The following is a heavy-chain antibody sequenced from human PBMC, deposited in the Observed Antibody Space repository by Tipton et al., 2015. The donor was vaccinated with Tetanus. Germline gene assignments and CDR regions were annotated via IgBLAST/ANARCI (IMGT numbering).Heavy chain of an antibody. CDR2: IWYDGSNT. CDR1: GFTFKNHG. D-gene: IGHD1-14*01. Sequence: SLRLSCEGSGFTFKNHGIYWVRQTPGKRLEWMALIWYDGSNTDYADSVRGRFTISRDNSKSTVFLQMNSLTSDDTAVYYCVQDADMWGVRKAFDIWGQGTMVTVSS. CDR3: VQDADMWGVRKAFDI. J-gene: IGHJ3*02. V-gene: IGHV3-33*03.